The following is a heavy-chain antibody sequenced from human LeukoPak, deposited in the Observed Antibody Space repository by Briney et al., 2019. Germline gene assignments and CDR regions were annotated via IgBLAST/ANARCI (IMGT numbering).Heavy chain of an antibody. J-gene: IGHJ4*02. CDR1: GFTFSSYA. Sequence: PGGSLRLSCAASGFTFSSYAMSWVRQAPGKGPEWVSAISGSGGTTYYADSVKGRFTISRDNSKNTLYLQMNSLRAEDTAVYYCAKDRSSGWPGRAGVLDYWGQGTLVTVSS. CDR3: AKDRSSGWPGRAGVLDY. D-gene: IGHD6-19*01. V-gene: IGHV3-23*01. CDR2: ISGSGGTT.